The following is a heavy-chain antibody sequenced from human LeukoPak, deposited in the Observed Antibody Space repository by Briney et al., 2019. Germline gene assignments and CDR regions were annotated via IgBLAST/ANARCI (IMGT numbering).Heavy chain of an antibody. CDR3: AKDSSSSGFSAACNFDY. Sequence: PGGSLRLSCAASGFTVSSNYAMSWVRQAPGKGLEWVSAISGSGTYTYYADSVKGRFTISRDNSRNTLHLQMNSLRAEDTAVYYCAKDSSSSGFSAACNFDYWGQGTLVAVSS. V-gene: IGHV3-23*01. CDR2: ISGSGTYT. D-gene: IGHD6-19*01. J-gene: IGHJ4*02. CDR1: GFTVSSNYA.